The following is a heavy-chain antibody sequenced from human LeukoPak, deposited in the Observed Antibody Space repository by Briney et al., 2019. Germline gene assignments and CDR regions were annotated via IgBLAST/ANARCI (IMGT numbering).Heavy chain of an antibody. J-gene: IGHJ4*02. CDR3: ARDMFSGSYYSDSTDY. Sequence: GASVKVSCKASGYTFTSYGISWVRQAPGQGLEWMGWISAYNGNTNYAQKLQGRVTMTTDTSTSTAYMELRSLRSDDTTVYYCARDMFSGSYYSDSTDYWGQGTLVTVSS. CDR2: ISAYNGNT. D-gene: IGHD1-26*01. V-gene: IGHV1-18*01. CDR1: GYTFTSYG.